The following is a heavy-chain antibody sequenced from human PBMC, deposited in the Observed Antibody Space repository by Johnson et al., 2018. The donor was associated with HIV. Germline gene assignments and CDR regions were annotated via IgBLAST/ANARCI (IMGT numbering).Heavy chain of an antibody. Sequence: EVQVVESGGGLVQPGGSLRLSCAASGFTFSSYWMSWVRQAPGKGLEWVANIKQDGRDVHYVDSVKGRFTISRDNAKNSLYLQMNSLRAEDTAVYYCARDLGDSSSSWRELSAFDIWGQGTMVTVSS. J-gene: IGHJ3*02. CDR1: GFTFSSYW. V-gene: IGHV3-7*01. CDR2: IKQDGRDV. CDR3: ARDLGDSSSSWRELSAFDI. D-gene: IGHD6-6*01.